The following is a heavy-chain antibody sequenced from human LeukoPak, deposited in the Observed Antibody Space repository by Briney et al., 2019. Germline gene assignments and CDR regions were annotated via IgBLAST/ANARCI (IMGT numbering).Heavy chain of an antibody. D-gene: IGHD6-13*01. Sequence: PGGSLRLSCAASGVTVSSNYMSWVRQAPGKGLEWVSVIYSGGSTYYADSVKGRFTISRDNSKNTLYLQMNSLRAEDTAVYYCARDSSQTYYFDYWGQGTLVTVSS. J-gene: IGHJ4*02. V-gene: IGHV3-66*01. CDR1: GVTVSSNY. CDR3: ARDSSQTYYFDY. CDR2: IYSGGST.